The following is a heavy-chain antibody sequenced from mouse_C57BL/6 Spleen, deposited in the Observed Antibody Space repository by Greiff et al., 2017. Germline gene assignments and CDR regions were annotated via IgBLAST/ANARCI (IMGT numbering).Heavy chain of an antibody. CDR2: IRSKSNNYAT. J-gene: IGHJ4*01. CDR3: VRHRTYYDYDAMDY. V-gene: IGHV10-1*01. CDR1: GFSFNTYA. D-gene: IGHD2-4*01. Sequence: EVKLVESGGGLVQPKGSLKLSCAASGFSFNTYAMNWVRQAPGKGLEWVARIRSKSNNYATYYADSVKDRFTISRDDSESMLYLQMNNSKTEDTAMYYCVRHRTYYDYDAMDYWGQGTSVTVSS.